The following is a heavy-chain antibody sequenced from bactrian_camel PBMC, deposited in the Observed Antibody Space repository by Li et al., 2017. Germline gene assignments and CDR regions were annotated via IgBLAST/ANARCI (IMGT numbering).Heavy chain of an antibody. CDR2: IFSDGST. Sequence: HVQLVESGGGSVQTGGSLRLSCAVFGDPVGTCTMSWYRQAPGKERELVSTIFSDGSTYYADSVKGRFTISRDNAKNTLYLQLNSLKPEDTAMYYCAAEASYSGDLFGFWGQGTQVTVS. J-gene: IGHJ6*01. CDR1: GDPVGTCT. V-gene: IGHV3S55*01. D-gene: IGHD2*01. CDR3: AAEASYSGDLFGF.